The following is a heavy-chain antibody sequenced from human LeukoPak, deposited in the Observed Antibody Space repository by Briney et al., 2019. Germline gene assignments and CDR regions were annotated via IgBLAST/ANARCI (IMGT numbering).Heavy chain of an antibody. J-gene: IGHJ4*02. CDR1: GFTFSSCE. D-gene: IGHD2-15*01. CDR3: ATDLPGCSSGGSCYSGNDY. CDR2: ISSSGRTI. Sequence: PGGSLRLSCAASGFTFSSCEMNWVRQAPGKGLEWVSYISSSGRTIYYADSLKGRFTISRDNAKNSLYLQMNSLRAEDTAVYYCATDLPGCSSGGSCYSGNDYWGQGTLVTVSS. V-gene: IGHV3-48*03.